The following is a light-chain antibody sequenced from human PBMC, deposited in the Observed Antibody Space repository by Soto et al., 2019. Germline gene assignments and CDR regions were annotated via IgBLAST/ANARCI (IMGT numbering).Light chain of an antibody. CDR1: SSNIGAGYD. CDR3: QSYDSTLSARYV. Sequence: VLTXPPSVSGAPGQRVTISCTGSSSNIGAGYDVHWYQQRPGTAPKLLIFGNINRPSGVPDRFSGSKSGTSASLAITGLQAEDECDYYCQSYDSTLSARYVFGTGTKVTVL. V-gene: IGLV1-40*01. CDR2: GNI. J-gene: IGLJ1*01.